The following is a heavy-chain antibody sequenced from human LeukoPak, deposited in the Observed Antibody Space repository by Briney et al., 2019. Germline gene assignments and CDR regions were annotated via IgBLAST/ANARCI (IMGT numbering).Heavy chain of an antibody. CDR3: ARTRSKVGTPTFDY. Sequence: GGSLRLSCAASGFTFSDYSMNWVRKAPGKGLEWVSYINSGSSTIYYVDSVEGRFTISRDNAKNSLYLQMNSLRDEDTAVYHCARTRSKVGTPTFDYWGQGTLVTVSS. D-gene: IGHD4-23*01. J-gene: IGHJ4*02. CDR1: GFTFSDYS. CDR2: INSGSSTI. V-gene: IGHV3-48*02.